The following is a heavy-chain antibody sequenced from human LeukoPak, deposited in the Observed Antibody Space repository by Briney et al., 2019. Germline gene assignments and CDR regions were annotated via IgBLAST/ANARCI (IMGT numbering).Heavy chain of an antibody. V-gene: IGHV3-48*01. CDR3: VRVKGTYFDF. J-gene: IGHJ4*02. Sequence: PGGSLRLSCAASGFPFSSYSMNWVRRAPGKGLEWVSYISASGSNIYYLDSVKGRFTVSRDNAMNSLFLQMDRPRAEDKAVYYCVRVKGTYFDFWGRGTLVTVSS. CDR1: GFPFSSYS. CDR2: ISASGSNI. D-gene: IGHD1-1*01.